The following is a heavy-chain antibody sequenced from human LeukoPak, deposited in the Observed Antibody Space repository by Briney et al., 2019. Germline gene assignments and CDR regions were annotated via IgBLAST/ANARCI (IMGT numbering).Heavy chain of an antibody. Sequence: GASVKVSCKASGGTFSSYAISWVRQAPGQGLEWMGGIIPIFATANYAQKFQGRVTITADKSTSTAYMELSSLRSEDTAVYFCARRRSAIQLWTDPRRDDAFDIWGQGTMVTVSS. V-gene: IGHV1-69*06. CDR2: IIPIFATA. CDR3: ARRRSAIQLWTDPRRDDAFDI. J-gene: IGHJ3*02. D-gene: IGHD5-18*01. CDR1: GGTFSSYA.